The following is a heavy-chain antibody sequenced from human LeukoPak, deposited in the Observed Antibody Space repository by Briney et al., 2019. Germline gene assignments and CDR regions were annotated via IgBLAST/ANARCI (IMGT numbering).Heavy chain of an antibody. V-gene: IGHV1-69*04. CDR1: GGTFSSYA. Sequence: ASVKVSCKASGGTFSSYAISWVRQAPGQGLEWMGRIIPILGIANYAQKFQGRVTITADESTSTAYMELSSLRSEDTAVYYCARSSNPVRGVINWFDPWGQGTLVTVSS. CDR2: IIPILGIA. J-gene: IGHJ5*02. D-gene: IGHD3-10*01. CDR3: ARSSNPVRGVINWFDP.